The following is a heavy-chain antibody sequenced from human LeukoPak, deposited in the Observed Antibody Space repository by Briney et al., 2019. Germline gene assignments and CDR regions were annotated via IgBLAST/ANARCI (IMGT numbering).Heavy chain of an antibody. CDR3: ARGRDGYNSYFDY. D-gene: IGHD5-24*01. CDR1: GYTFTGYY. Sequence: GASVKVSCKASGYTFTGYYMHWVRQAPGQGLEWMGWINPNSGGTNYAQKFQGRVTMTRDTSISTAYMELSRLRSDDTAVYYCARGRDGYNSYFDYWGQGTLVTVSS. V-gene: IGHV1-2*02. CDR2: INPNSGGT. J-gene: IGHJ4*02.